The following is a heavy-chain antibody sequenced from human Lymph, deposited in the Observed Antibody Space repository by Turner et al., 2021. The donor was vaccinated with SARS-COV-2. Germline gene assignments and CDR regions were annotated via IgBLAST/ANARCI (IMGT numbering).Heavy chain of an antibody. CDR2: ISISSSTI. J-gene: IGHJ6*02. D-gene: IGHD2-15*01. CDR1: GFTFSSYS. Sequence: VQLVASGGGLVHPRGSLRLSCPASGFTFSSYSMNWVRQAPGKGLEWVSYISISSSTIYYADSVKGRFTISRDNAKNSLYLQMNSLRDEDTAVYYCARDRGGYGAYYYGMDVWGQGTTVTVSS. CDR3: ARDRGGYGAYYYGMDV. V-gene: IGHV3-48*02.